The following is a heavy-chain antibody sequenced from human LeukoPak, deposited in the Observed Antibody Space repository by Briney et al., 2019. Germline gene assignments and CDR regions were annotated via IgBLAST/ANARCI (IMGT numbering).Heavy chain of an antibody. CDR2: INHSGST. CDR3: ARGSGRLGEFPSNWFDS. CDR1: GGSFSGYY. D-gene: IGHD3-16*01. Sequence: SETLSLTCAVYGGSFSGYYWSWIRQPPGKGLEWIGEINHSGSTNYSPSLKSRVTISVDTSKNQFSLKLSSVTAADTAVYYCARGSGRLGEFPSNWFDSWGQGTLVTVSS. J-gene: IGHJ5*01. V-gene: IGHV4-34*01.